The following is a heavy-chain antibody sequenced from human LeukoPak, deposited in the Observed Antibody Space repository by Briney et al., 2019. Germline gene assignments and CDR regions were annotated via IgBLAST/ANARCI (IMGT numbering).Heavy chain of an antibody. CDR1: GGSITSRSYY. J-gene: IGHJ4*02. CDR3: ARAPDYNGFLYYFDY. CDR2: IFYSGST. Sequence: PSETLSLTCTVSGGSITSRSYYWVWIRQPPGKGLEWIGSIFYSGSTYYSPSLMSRVTISVDTSKNHFSLRLSSVTAADTAVYYCARAPDYNGFLYYFDYWGQGTLVTVSS. D-gene: IGHD2/OR15-2a*01. V-gene: IGHV4-39*07.